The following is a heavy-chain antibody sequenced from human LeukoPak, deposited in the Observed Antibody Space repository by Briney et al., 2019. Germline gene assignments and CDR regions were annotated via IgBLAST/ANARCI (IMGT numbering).Heavy chain of an antibody. CDR1: GGSISSGTYY. D-gene: IGHD4-17*01. V-gene: IGHV4-61*01. CDR3: ARVILYGDSVYFDY. CDR2: IYYSGST. Sequence: PSETLSLTCAVSGGSISSGTYYWSWIRQPPGKGLEWIGYIYYSGSTNYNPALKSRVIISVDTSKNQISLKLSSVTAADTAVYYCARVILYGDSVYFDYWGQGTLVTVSS. J-gene: IGHJ4*02.